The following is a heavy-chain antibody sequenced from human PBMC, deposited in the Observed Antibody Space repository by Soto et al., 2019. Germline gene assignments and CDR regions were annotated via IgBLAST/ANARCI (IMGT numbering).Heavy chain of an antibody. CDR3: ATDLGVGPPPPVAY. CDR2: FDPEDGDT. D-gene: IGHD1-26*01. CDR1: GYTLTELS. J-gene: IGHJ4*02. Sequence: ASVKVSCKVSGYTLTELSMHWVRQAPGKGLEWMGGFDPEDGDTIYAQKFQGRVTMTEDTSTDTAYMELSSLRSADTAVYSCATDLGVGPPPPVAYGGQGPLVTVS. V-gene: IGHV1-24*01.